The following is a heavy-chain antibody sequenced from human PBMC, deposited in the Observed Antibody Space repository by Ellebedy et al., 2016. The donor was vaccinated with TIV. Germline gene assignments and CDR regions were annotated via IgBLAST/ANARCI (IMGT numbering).Heavy chain of an antibody. D-gene: IGHD5-12*01. CDR1: GFTFSAFS. Sequence: GESLKISCSAPGFTFSAFSMHWVRQAPGKGLEYVSGISSNGDTKYYADSMKGRFTMSRDSSRDTLYLQISSLRAEDTDVYYCALPLLRGFTAYNPLGYWGQGTLVTVSS. J-gene: IGHJ4*02. CDR3: ALPLLRGFTAYNPLGY. V-gene: IGHV3-64D*08. CDR2: ISSNGDTK.